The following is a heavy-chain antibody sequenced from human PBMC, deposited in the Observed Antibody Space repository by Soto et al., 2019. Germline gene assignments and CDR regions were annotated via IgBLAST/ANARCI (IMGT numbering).Heavy chain of an antibody. D-gene: IGHD6-13*01. CDR2: IFYRGST. V-gene: IGHV4-59*12. Sequence: TEPLTGTRCGGNKSRYCWGSIRQPPGKGLEWIGYIFYRGSTNYNPSLKSRVTISVDKSKNQFSLKVSSVTAADSSVYYCARGETLQQRAHRGQGTLVTV. CDR1: GGNKSRYC. CDR3: ARGETLQQRAH. J-gene: IGHJ4*02.